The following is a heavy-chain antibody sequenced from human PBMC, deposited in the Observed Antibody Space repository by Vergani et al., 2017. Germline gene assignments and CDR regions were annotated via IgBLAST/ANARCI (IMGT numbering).Heavy chain of an antibody. CDR2: IYYSGST. D-gene: IGHD3-10*01. Sequence: QLQLQESGSGLVKPSQTLSLTCAVSGGSISSGGYSWSWIRQPPGKGLEWIGYIYYSGSTYYHPSLKSRVTISVDTSKNQFSLKLCSVTAADTAVYYCASSVGSIDYWGQGTLVTVSS. CDR1: GGSISSGGYS. CDR3: ASSVGSIDY. J-gene: IGHJ4*02. V-gene: IGHV4-30-2*05.